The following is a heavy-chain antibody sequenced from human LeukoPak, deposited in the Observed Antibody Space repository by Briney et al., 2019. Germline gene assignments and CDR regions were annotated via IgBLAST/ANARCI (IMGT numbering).Heavy chain of an antibody. J-gene: IGHJ5*02. V-gene: IGHV4-59*01. D-gene: IGHD6-13*01. CDR1: GGSISRYY. CDR3: ARATVSSWFRWFDP. Sequence: SETPSHTCTVSGGSISRYYWSWIRQPPGKGLECIGYIYYSGSTNYNPSLKSRVTISVDTSKNQFSLKLSSVTAADTAVYYCARATVSSWFRWFDPWGQGTLVTVSS. CDR2: IYYSGST.